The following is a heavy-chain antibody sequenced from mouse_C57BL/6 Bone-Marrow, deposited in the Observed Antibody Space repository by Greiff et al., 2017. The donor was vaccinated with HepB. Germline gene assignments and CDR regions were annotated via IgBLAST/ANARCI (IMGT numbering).Heavy chain of an antibody. J-gene: IGHJ4*01. CDR1: GFTFSDYG. CDR2: ISSGSSTI. CDR3: ARIVIHYAMDY. Sequence: DVHLVESGGGLVKPGGSLKLSCAASGFTFSDYGMHWVRQAPEKGLEWVAYISSGSSTIYYADTVKGRFTISRDNAKNTLFLQMTSLRSEDTAMYYCARIVIHYAMDYWGQGTSVTVSS. D-gene: IGHD1-2*01. V-gene: IGHV5-17*01.